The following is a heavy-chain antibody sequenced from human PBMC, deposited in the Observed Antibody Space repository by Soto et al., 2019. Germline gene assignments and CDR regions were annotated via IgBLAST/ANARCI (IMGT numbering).Heavy chain of an antibody. D-gene: IGHD3-22*01. Sequence: GGSLRLSCAASGFTVSSNYMSWVRQAPGKGLEWVSVIYSGGSTYYADSVKGRFTISRDNAKNSLYLQMNSLRAEDTAVYYCARGYYDSSGYYWVFDYWGQGTLVTVPS. CDR3: ARGYYDSSGYYWVFDY. CDR2: IYSGGST. J-gene: IGHJ4*02. CDR1: GFTVSSNY. V-gene: IGHV3-53*01.